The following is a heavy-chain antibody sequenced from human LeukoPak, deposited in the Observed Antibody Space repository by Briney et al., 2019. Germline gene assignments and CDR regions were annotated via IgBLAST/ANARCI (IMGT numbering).Heavy chain of an antibody. CDR3: ARDLTSSYGYDY. CDR1: GGTFSSYA. V-gene: IGHV1-69*04. Sequence: SVKVSCKASGGTFSSYAISWVRQAPGQGLEWMGRIIPILGIANYAQKFQGRVTITAVKSTSTAYMELSSLRSEDTAVYYCARDLTSSYGYDYWGQGTLVTVSS. D-gene: IGHD5-18*01. J-gene: IGHJ4*02. CDR2: IIPILGIA.